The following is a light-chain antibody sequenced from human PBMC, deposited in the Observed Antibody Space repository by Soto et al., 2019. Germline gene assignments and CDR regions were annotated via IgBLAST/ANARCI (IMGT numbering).Light chain of an antibody. CDR3: NSYTSSSTLYL. V-gene: IGLV2-14*01. Sequence: QSVLTQPASVSGSPGQSINISGTGTSSDLGGYNYVSWYQQHPGKAPKLMIYEVSNRPSGVSNRFSGSKSGNTASLTISGLQAEDEADYYCNSYTSSSTLYLFGTGTKLTVL. CDR2: EVS. CDR1: SSDLGGYNY. J-gene: IGLJ1*01.